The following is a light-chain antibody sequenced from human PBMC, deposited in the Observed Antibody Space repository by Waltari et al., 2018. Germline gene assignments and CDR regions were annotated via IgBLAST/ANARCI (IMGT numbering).Light chain of an antibody. V-gene: IGKV1-5*03. CDR3: QHYDGFPWT. Sequence: DIQMTQSPSTLSASVGDRVTITYRASQSISDWLAWYQQKPGKAPKLLIYKASDLESGVPSRFSGSGSGTEFTLTISSLQPDDFATYYCQHYDGFPWTFGQGTEVESK. CDR2: KAS. CDR1: QSISDW. J-gene: IGKJ1*01.